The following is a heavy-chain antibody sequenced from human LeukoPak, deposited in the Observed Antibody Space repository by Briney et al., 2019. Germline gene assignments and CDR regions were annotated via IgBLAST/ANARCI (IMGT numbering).Heavy chain of an antibody. Sequence: VGSLRLSCAASGFTFSSYWMHWVRQAPGKGLVWVSRINSDGSSTSYADSVKGRFTISRDNAKNTLYLQMNSLRAEDTAVYYCARVKVVVTADAFDIWGQGTMVSVSS. D-gene: IGHD3-22*01. V-gene: IGHV3-74*01. J-gene: IGHJ3*02. CDR3: ARVKVVVTADAFDI. CDR2: INSDGSST. CDR1: GFTFSSYW.